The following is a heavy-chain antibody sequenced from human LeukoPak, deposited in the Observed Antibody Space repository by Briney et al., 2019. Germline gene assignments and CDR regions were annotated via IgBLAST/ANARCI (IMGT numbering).Heavy chain of an antibody. CDR3: AELGITMIGGV. J-gene: IGHJ6*04. CDR1: GFTFSNYW. Sequence: GGSLRLSCEASGFTFSNYWMTWVRQAPGKGLEWVSYISSSGSTIYYADSVKGRFTISRDNAKNSLYLQMNSLRAEDTAVYYCAELGITMIGGVWGKGTTVTISS. CDR2: ISSSGSTI. V-gene: IGHV3-48*04. D-gene: IGHD3-10*02.